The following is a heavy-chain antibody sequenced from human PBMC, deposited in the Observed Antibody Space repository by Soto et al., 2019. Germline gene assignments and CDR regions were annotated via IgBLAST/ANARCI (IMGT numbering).Heavy chain of an antibody. CDR3: ARLGLVIGDPAQVYFDY. CDR2: IYYSGST. D-gene: IGHD3-10*01. J-gene: IGHJ4*02. Sequence: PXXTLALPFTVCGGSISSCYWRWILQPPGNGLEWIVYIYYSGSTNYNPSLKSRATISVDTSKNQFSLKLSSVTAADKAVYYCARLGLVIGDPAQVYFDYWGQGTLVTVSS. CDR1: GGSISSCY. V-gene: IGHV4-59*01.